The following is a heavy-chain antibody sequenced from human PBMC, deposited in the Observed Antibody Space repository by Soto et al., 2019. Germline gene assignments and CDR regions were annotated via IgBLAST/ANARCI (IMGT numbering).Heavy chain of an antibody. CDR2: FNTGNGDT. Sequence: QVQLVQSGAEEKKPGASVKVSCKASGYTFSTYGIHWVRQAPGQRLEWMGWFNTGNGDTKYSKKFQGRVTLTGETSASTASMELSGLRSADTAVYYCARVVPLYDRTSPLDYWGQGTLVTVSS. CDR3: ARVVPLYDRTSPLDY. J-gene: IGHJ4*02. D-gene: IGHD3-22*01. CDR1: GYTFSTYG. V-gene: IGHV1-3*04.